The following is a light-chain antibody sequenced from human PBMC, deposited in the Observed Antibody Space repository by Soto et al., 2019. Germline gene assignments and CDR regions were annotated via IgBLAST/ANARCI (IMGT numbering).Light chain of an antibody. J-gene: IGKJ5*01. CDR1: QSVSNN. Sequence: EILMTQSPATLSVSPGERATLSCRASQSVSNNLAWYQQKPGQAPRLLIYYASTRATGIPARFSGSGSGTEFPLTISSLPSEDFALYYCQQYNNWPPITFGQGTRLEIK. CDR3: QQYNNWPPIT. V-gene: IGKV3-15*01. CDR2: YAS.